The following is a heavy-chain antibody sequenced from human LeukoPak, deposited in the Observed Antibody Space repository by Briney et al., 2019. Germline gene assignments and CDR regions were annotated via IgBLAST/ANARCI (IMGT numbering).Heavy chain of an antibody. J-gene: IGHJ5*02. CDR1: GDSITTYY. CDR2: INYIGST. Sequence: SETLSLTCTVSGDSITTYYWSRIRQPPGKGLEWIGYINYIGSTNYNPSLKNRVSISADISKTQFTLRRRSVTAADTAVYFCARGVTAAASSWGQRTLVTVSS. V-gene: IGHV4-59*01. CDR3: ARGVTAAASS. D-gene: IGHD6-13*01.